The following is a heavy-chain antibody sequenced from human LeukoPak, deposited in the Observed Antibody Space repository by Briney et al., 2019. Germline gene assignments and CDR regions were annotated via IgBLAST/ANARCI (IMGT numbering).Heavy chain of an antibody. D-gene: IGHD4-11*01. Sequence: GGSLRLSCAASGFTFDDYAMPWVRQAPGKGLEWVSGISWNSGSIGYADSVKGRFTISRDNAKNSLYLQMNSLRAEDTALYYCAKGKGMTTVTTSDYWGQGTLVTVSS. CDR2: ISWNSGSI. CDR3: AKGKGMTTVTTSDY. J-gene: IGHJ4*02. V-gene: IGHV3-9*01. CDR1: GFTFDDYA.